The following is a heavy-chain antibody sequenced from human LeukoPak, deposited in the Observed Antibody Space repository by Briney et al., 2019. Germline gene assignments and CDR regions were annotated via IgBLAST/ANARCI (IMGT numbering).Heavy chain of an antibody. J-gene: IGHJ6*03. CDR1: GFTFSSYG. V-gene: IGHV3-33*01. CDR3: ARARTEFGSGSYSRAVSYYYYMDV. D-gene: IGHD3-10*01. Sequence: GRSLRLSRAASGFTFSSYGMHWVRQAPGKGLEWVAVIWYDGSNKYYADSVKGRFTISRDNSKNTLYLQMNSLRAEDTAVYYCARARTEFGSGSYSRAVSYYYYMDVWGKGTTVTLSS. CDR2: IWYDGSNK.